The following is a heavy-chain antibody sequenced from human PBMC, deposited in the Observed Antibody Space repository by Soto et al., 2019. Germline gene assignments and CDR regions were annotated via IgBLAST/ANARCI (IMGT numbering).Heavy chain of an antibody. CDR2: ISDTAHRI. D-gene: IGHD3-10*01. CDR1: GFSFGSNS. CDR3: ARVMKGPMIREYYFDY. J-gene: IGHJ4*02. Sequence: GGSLRLSCSASGFSFGSNSMAWVRQAPGKGLEWVSSISDTAHRIFHADSVKGRFTISRDDAKNSLYLQMNSLRAEDTAVYYCARVMKGPMIREYYFDYWGQGTLVTVSS. V-gene: IGHV3-21*01.